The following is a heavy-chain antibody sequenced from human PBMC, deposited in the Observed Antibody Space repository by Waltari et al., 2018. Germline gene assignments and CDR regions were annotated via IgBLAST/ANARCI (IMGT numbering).Heavy chain of an antibody. Sequence: LVQSGAEVVKPGASVRVSCKASRDAVTEHYIHWVRQAPGQGLEWMGGVNPNVGGTNYAQRFAGRITMTWDTSIYTAYMEFSGLTSGDTAVYFCAREYCGGDCRLFDFWGQGTLVTVSS. J-gene: IGHJ4*02. CDR3: AREYCGGDCRLFDF. CDR1: RDAVTEHY. V-gene: IGHV1-2*02. D-gene: IGHD2-21*02. CDR2: VNPNVGGT.